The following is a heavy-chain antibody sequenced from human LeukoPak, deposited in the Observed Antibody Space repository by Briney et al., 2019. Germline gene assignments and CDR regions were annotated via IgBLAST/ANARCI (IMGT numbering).Heavy chain of an antibody. CDR3: ARDRTYCGGDCYSNWFDP. CDR2: IYYSGST. D-gene: IGHD2-21*01. V-gene: IGHV4-59*01. J-gene: IGHJ5*02. Sequence: SETLSLTCTVSGGSISSYYWSWVRQPPGKGLEWVGDIYYSGSTNYNPSLKSRVTISVDTSKNQFSLKLSSVTAADTAVYYCARDRTYCGGDCYSNWFDPWGQGTLVTVSS. CDR1: GGSISSYY.